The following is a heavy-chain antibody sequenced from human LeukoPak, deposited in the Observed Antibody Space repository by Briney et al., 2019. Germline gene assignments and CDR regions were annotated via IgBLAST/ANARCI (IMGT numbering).Heavy chain of an antibody. Sequence: ASVKVSCKASGYTFTDYYMHWVRQAPGQGLEWIGWINCNSGDRKYAQKFQGRVTVTRDTSISTVYMELSRLTSDDTAVYYCARDPAAAAVPSDYWGQGTLVTVSS. D-gene: IGHD6-13*01. V-gene: IGHV1-2*02. CDR2: INCNSGDR. CDR1: GYTFTDYY. CDR3: ARDPAAAAVPSDY. J-gene: IGHJ4*02.